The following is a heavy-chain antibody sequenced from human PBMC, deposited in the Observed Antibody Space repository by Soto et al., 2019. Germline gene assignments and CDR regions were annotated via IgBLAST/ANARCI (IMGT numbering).Heavy chain of an antibody. J-gene: IGHJ4*02. Sequence: PGGSLRLFCAASGFTFSSYTMNWVRQAPGKGLEWVSHISSGSSTIDYADSVKGRFTISRDNAKNSLYLQMNSLRDEDTAVYYCARGRSDYDFWSGYSDYWGQGTLVTVSS. CDR2: ISSGSSTI. D-gene: IGHD3-3*01. V-gene: IGHV3-48*02. CDR3: ARGRSDYDFWSGYSDY. CDR1: GFTFSSYT.